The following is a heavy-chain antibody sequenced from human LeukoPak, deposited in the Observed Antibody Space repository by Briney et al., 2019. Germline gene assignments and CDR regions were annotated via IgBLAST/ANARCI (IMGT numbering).Heavy chain of an antibody. CDR1: GFTFSSYA. Sequence: GGSLRLSCAASGFTFSSYAMSWVRQAPGKGLEWVSALSGSGGSTYYADSVKGRFTISRDNSKDTLYLQMNSLRAEDTAVYYCAKVRSGSYLESFDFWGQGTLVTVSS. CDR3: AKVRSGSYLESFDF. V-gene: IGHV3-23*01. CDR2: LSGSGGST. J-gene: IGHJ4*02. D-gene: IGHD1-26*01.